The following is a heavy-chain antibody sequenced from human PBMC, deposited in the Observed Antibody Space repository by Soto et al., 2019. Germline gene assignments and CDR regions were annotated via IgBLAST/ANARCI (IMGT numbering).Heavy chain of an antibody. CDR3: ARAGYDILTGQYYYYYMDV. CDR1: GFTFSSYW. Sequence: GGSLRLSCAASGFTFSSYWMHWVRQAPGKGLVWVSRINSDGSSTSYADSVKGRFTISRGNAKNTLYLQMNSLRAEDTAVYYCARAGYDILTGQYYYYYMDVWGKGTTVTVSS. J-gene: IGHJ6*03. V-gene: IGHV3-74*01. D-gene: IGHD3-9*01. CDR2: INSDGSST.